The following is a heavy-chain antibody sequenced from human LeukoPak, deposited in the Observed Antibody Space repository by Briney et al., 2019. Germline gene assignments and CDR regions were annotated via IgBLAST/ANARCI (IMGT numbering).Heavy chain of an antibody. D-gene: IGHD1-26*01. V-gene: IGHV1-69*05. CDR1: GGTFSSYA. J-gene: IGHJ4*02. CDR3: ARTKRRGSYYFDY. CDR2: IIPIFGTA. Sequence: ASVKVSCEASGGTFSSYAISWVRQAPGQGLEWMGGIIPIFGTANYAQKFQGRVTITTDESTSTAYMELSSLRSEDTAVYYCARTKRRGSYYFDYWGQGTLVTVSS.